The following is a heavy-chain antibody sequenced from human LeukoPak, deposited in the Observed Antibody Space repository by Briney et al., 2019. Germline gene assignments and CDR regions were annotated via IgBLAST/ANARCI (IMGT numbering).Heavy chain of an antibody. J-gene: IGHJ3*02. V-gene: IGHV3-7*01. D-gene: IGHD6-19*01. Sequence: PGGSLRLSCAASALIFSDYWMSWVRQAPGKGLEWVANIKQDGSEKYYVDSAKGRFTISRDNAKKSLYLQMNSLRAEDTAVYYCATSQTTSGRYGNAFDIWGQGTMVTVSS. CDR3: ATSQTTSGRYGNAFDI. CDR2: IKQDGSEK. CDR1: ALIFSDYW.